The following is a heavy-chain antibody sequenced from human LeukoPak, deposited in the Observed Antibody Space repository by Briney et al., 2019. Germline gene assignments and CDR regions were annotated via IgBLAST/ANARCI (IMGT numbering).Heavy chain of an antibody. CDR1: EFTFSVYS. Sequence: GGSLRLSCAASEFTFSVYSMNWVRQAPGKGLEWVSSISSSSSSIYCADSVKGRFTISRDNAKNSLYLQMNSLRAEDTAVYYCASGIVVVTVGDAFDVWGQGTMVTVSS. J-gene: IGHJ3*01. V-gene: IGHV3-21*01. CDR3: ASGIVVVTVGDAFDV. D-gene: IGHD2-21*02. CDR2: ISSSSSSI.